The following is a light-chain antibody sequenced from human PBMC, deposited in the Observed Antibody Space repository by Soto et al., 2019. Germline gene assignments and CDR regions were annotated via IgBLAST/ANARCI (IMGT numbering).Light chain of an antibody. CDR3: SSYTTSSSYV. Sequence: SVVTQPASETGSPGQSITTSSTGTSSDVGGYIYVSWYQQHPGKAPKLMIYDVTSRPSGVSYRFSGSKSGNTASLTISGLQAEDEADYYCSSYTTSSSYVFGTGTKVTVL. CDR2: DVT. J-gene: IGLJ1*01. V-gene: IGLV2-14*01. CDR1: SSDVGGYIY.